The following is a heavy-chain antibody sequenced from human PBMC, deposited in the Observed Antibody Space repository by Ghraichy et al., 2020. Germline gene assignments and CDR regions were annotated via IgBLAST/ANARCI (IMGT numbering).Heavy chain of an antibody. D-gene: IGHD6-19*01. J-gene: IGHJ3*02. CDR1: GYTFTKFE. V-gene: IGHV1-8*01. CDR3: AMSHSSGWFKYAFDI. Sequence: ASVKVSCKASGYTFTKFEINWVRQATGQGLEWMGWINPTNGKTVYAQKFLGRVAMTRNISITSAYMELSNLRPDDTGIYYCAMSHSSGWFKYAFDIWGQGTVVSVSS. CDR2: INPTNGKT.